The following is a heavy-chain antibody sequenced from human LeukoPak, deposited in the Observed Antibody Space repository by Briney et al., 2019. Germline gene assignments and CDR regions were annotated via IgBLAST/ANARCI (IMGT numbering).Heavy chain of an antibody. CDR3: AKDRYSYAFEYSDS. D-gene: IGHD5-18*01. CDR1: GFTFSSYG. V-gene: IGHV3-30*18. Sequence: PGGSLRLSCAASGFTFSSYGMHWVRQAPGKGLDWVAVISNDGSKKHYADSVKGRFTISRDNSKNTLSLQVSSLRAEDTAAYYCAKDRYSYAFEYSDSWGQGTLVTVSS. CDR2: ISNDGSKK. J-gene: IGHJ4*02.